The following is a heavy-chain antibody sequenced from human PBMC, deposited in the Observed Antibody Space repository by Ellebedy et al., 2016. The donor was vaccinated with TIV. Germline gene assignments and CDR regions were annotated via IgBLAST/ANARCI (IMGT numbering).Heavy chain of an antibody. D-gene: IGHD3-3*01. Sequence: GGSLRLXCAASGFTFSSYAMSWVRQAPGKGLEWVSAISGSGGSTYYADSVKGRFTISRDNSKNTLYLQMNSLRAEDTAVYYCAKDGPSYYDFWSGYWVFDYWGQGTLVTVSS. CDR2: ISGSGGST. J-gene: IGHJ4*02. CDR3: AKDGPSYYDFWSGYWVFDY. CDR1: GFTFSSYA. V-gene: IGHV3-23*01.